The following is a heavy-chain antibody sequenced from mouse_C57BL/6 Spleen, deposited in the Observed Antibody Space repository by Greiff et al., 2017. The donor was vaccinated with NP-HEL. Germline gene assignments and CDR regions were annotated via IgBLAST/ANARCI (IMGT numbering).Heavy chain of an antibody. CDR2: ISYDGSN. V-gene: IGHV3-6*01. D-gene: IGHD2-4*01. J-gene: IGHJ4*01. CDR3: ARDRRIYYDYSYAMDY. CDR1: GYSITSGYY. Sequence: ESGPGLVKPSQSLSLTCSVTGYSITSGYYWNWIRQFPGNKLEWMGYISYDGSNNYNPSLKNRISITRDTSKNQFFLKLNSVTTEDTATYYCARDRRIYYDYSYAMDYWGQGTSVTVSS.